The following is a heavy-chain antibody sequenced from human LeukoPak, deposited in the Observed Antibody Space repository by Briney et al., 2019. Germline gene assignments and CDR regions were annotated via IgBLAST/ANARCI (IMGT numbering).Heavy chain of an antibody. CDR1: GGSFSGYY. CDR2: INHSGST. J-gene: IGHJ4*02. D-gene: IGHD3-10*01. V-gene: IGHV4-34*01. CDR3: ARGVGSSVAYGY. Sequence: SETLSLTCAVYGGSFSGYYWSWIRRPPGKGLEWIGEINHSGSTNYNPSLKSRVTISVDRSKNQFSLKLSSVTAADTAVYYCARGVGSSVAYGYWGQGTLVTVSS.